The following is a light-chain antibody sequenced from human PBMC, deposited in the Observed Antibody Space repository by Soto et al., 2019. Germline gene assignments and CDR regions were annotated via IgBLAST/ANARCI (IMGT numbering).Light chain of an antibody. CDR2: DVS. CDR3: SSYTSSSTYV. CDR1: SSDVGGYNY. J-gene: IGLJ1*01. Sequence: QSALTQPASVSGSPGQSITISCTGTSSDVGGYNYVSWYQQHPGKAPKLMIYDVSNRPSGVSNRFSGSKSGNTASLTISGLQADDGADYYCSSYTSSSTYVFGPGTRLPVL. V-gene: IGLV2-14*01.